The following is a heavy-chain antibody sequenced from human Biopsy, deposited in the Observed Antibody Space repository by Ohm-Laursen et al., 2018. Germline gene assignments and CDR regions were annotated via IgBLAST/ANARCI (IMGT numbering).Heavy chain of an antibody. J-gene: IGHJ4*02. V-gene: IGHV4-59*02. D-gene: IGHD1-26*01. CDR1: GGSVNSYS. Sequence: GTLSLTCTVSGGSVNSYSWSWIRQPPGKGLEWIGYIYYSGSTNYNPSIRSRVTISVDRSKNQFSLELSSVTAADTAVYYCARVGAGAPSIDYFDYWGQGALVTVSS. CDR3: ARVGAGAPSIDYFDY. CDR2: IYYSGST.